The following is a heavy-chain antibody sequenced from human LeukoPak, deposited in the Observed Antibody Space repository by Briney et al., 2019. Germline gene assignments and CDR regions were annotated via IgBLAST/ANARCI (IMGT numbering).Heavy chain of an antibody. Sequence: GSLRLSCAASGFTFSSYSMNWVRQAPGKGLEWLSYISSRSSAIYYADSVRGRFTISRDDAKNSLYLQMNSLRAEDTAVYYCARSPTTVTSYFDYWGQGTLVTVSS. CDR1: GFTFSSYS. D-gene: IGHD4-17*01. CDR2: ISSRSSAI. J-gene: IGHJ4*02. V-gene: IGHV3-48*01. CDR3: ARSPTTVTSYFDY.